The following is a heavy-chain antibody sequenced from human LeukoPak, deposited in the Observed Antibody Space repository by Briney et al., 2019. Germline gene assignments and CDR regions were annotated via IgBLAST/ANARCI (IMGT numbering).Heavy chain of an antibody. Sequence: ASVKVSCKASGYTFTSYDINWVRQATGQGLEWMGWMNPNSGGTNYAQKFQGRVTMTRDTSISTAYMELSRLRSDDTAVYYCARGCQYQLLIFLYYYMDVWGKGTTVTISS. V-gene: IGHV1-2*02. D-gene: IGHD2-2*01. J-gene: IGHJ6*03. CDR1: GYTFTSYD. CDR3: ARGCQYQLLIFLYYYMDV. CDR2: MNPNSGGT.